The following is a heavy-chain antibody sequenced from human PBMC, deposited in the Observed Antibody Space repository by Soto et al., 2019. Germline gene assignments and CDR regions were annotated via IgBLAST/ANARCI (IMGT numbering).Heavy chain of an antibody. CDR2: ISSSSSYI. CDR3: ARDESGYSYGGYYYYGMDV. Sequence: GAPLRLSCAATGFTFSSYSMKWVRQAPGKGLEWVSSISSSSSYIYYEDSVKGRFTISRDNAKNSLYLQMNSLRAEDTAVYYCARDESGYSYGGYYYYGMDVWGQGTTVTVSS. D-gene: IGHD5-18*01. CDR1: GFTFSSYS. J-gene: IGHJ6*02. V-gene: IGHV3-21*01.